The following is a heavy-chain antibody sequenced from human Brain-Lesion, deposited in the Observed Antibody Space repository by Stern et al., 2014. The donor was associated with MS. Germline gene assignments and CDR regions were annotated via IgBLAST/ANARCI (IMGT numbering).Heavy chain of an antibody. CDR3: ARFPASRPHVFDS. V-gene: IGHV4-4*02. CDR2: SDHSGST. Sequence: QVQLQESGPGLVKPSGTLSLTCAVSGGSISSSNWWSWVRQSPGKGLEWIGESDHSGSTIYNPSLKSRVTVSVEKSKNRFSLTLRSVTAADTAVYFCARFPASRPHVFDSWGQGTLVTVSS. CDR1: GGSISSSNW. D-gene: IGHD6-13*01. J-gene: IGHJ4*02.